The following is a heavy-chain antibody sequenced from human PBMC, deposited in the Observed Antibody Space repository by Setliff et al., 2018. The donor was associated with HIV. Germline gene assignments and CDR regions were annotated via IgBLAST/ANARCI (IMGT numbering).Heavy chain of an antibody. CDR2: IYYSGST. J-gene: IGHJ4*02. V-gene: IGHV4-61*01. CDR1: GGSISSGTYY. CDR3: ARHSPSDY. Sequence: SETLSLTCTVSGGSISSGTYYWSWIRQPPGKGLDWIGYIYYSGSTSYNPSLKSRVTISVDTAKNQFSLKLSSVTAADTAVYYCARHSPSDYWGQGTLVTVSS.